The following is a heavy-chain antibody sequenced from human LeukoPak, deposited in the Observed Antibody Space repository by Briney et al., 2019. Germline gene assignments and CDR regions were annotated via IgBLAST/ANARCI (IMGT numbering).Heavy chain of an antibody. CDR2: INPNSGGT. V-gene: IGHV1-2*06. CDR1: GYTFTGHY. Sequence: GASVKVSCKASGYTFTGHYMHWVRQAPGQGLEWMGRINPNSGGTNYAQKFQGRVTMTRDTSISTAYMELSRLRSDDTAVYYCARDGPWKWGPDYWGQGTLVTVSS. J-gene: IGHJ4*02. CDR3: ARDGPWKWGPDY. D-gene: IGHD3-16*01.